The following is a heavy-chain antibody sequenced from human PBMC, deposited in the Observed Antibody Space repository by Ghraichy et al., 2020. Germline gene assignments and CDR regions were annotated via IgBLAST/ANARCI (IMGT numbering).Heavy chain of an antibody. CDR1: GGSISSYY. CDR3: AREQIAVKASNWFDP. V-gene: IGHV4-59*01. CDR2: IYYSGST. Sequence: SETLSLTCTVSGGSISSYYWSWIRQPPGKGLEWIGYIYYSGSTNYNPSLKSRVTISVDTSKNQFSLKLSSVTAADTAVYYCAREQIAVKASNWFDPWGQGTLVTVSS. D-gene: IGHD4-11*01. J-gene: IGHJ5*02.